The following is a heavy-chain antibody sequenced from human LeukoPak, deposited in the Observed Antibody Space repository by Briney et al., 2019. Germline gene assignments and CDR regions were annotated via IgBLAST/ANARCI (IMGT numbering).Heavy chain of an antibody. Sequence: SQTLSLTCTVSGGSISSGGYYWSWIRQHPGKGLEWIGYIYHSGNTYYNPSLKSRVTISVDTSKNQFSLKLTSVTAADTAVYYCARDGISWGYYDSGTSPEHAFDIWGQGTMVTVSS. CDR1: GGSISSGGYY. V-gene: IGHV4-31*03. CDR2: IYHSGNT. D-gene: IGHD3-22*01. J-gene: IGHJ3*02. CDR3: ARDGISWGYYDSGTSPEHAFDI.